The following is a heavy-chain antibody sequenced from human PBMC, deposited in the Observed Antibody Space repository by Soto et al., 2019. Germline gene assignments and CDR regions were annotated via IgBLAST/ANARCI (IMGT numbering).Heavy chain of an antibody. D-gene: IGHD6-13*01. V-gene: IGHV3-30*18. Sequence: QVQLVESGGGVVQPGGSLRLSCAASGFTFSSYGMHWVRQAPGKGLEWVAVISYDGSNKYYADSVKGRFTISRDNSKNTLYLQMNSLRAEDTAVYYCAKDGLAAAGLFDYWGQGTLVTVSS. J-gene: IGHJ4*02. CDR1: GFTFSSYG. CDR3: AKDGLAAAGLFDY. CDR2: ISYDGSNK.